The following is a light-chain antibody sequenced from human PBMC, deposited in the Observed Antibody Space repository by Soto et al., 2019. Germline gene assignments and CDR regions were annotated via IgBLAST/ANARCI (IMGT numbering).Light chain of an antibody. CDR2: WAS. V-gene: IGKV4-1*01. CDR3: QQYYSAPYT. J-gene: IGKJ2*01. Sequence: DIVMTQSPDSLAVSLGERATIKCKSSQTVKSYSNNRNYLAWYQHKPGQPLKLLITWASTREPGVPSRFTGSGSATDFTLTITSLQAEDVAVYYCQQYYSAPYTFGQGTKLEIK. CDR1: QTVKSYSNNRNY.